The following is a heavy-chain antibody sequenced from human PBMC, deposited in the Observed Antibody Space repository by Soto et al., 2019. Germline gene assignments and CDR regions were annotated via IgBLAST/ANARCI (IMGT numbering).Heavy chain of an antibody. V-gene: IGHV3-21*06. D-gene: IGHD2-2*02. CDR2: ISAFSSPI. Sequence: WGSLRLSCVDSLFTFSSYSMNWVTQAPGQWLEWVSSISAFSSPIFYADSVKGRYTISRDNAKNSLYLQMSSLRAEDTAVYYCVRGGRGYTRDDVFDIWGQGTMVTVSS. J-gene: IGHJ3*02. CDR3: VRGGRGYTRDDVFDI. CDR1: LFTFSSYS.